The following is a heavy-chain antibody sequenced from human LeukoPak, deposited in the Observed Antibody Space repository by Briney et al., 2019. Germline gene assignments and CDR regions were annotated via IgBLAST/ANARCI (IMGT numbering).Heavy chain of an antibody. J-gene: IGHJ6*03. D-gene: IGHD4-11*01. CDR1: GFTFSDYY. CDR3: ASFRVDYSEVIRQDYYYYMDV. Sequence: GGSLRLSCAASGFTFSDYYMTWIRQAPGKGLEWVSYISSSGSTIYYADSVKGRFTISRDNSKNTLYLQMNSLRAEDTAVYYCASFRVDYSEVIRQDYYYYMDVWGKGTTVTVSS. V-gene: IGHV3-11*04. CDR2: ISSSGSTI.